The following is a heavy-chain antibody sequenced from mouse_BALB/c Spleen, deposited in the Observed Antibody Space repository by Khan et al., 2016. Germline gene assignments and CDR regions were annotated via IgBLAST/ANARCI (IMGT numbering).Heavy chain of an antibody. Sequence: QVQLQQPGTELVRPGASVKLSCKASGFSFTRYWMNWVKQRPGQGLEWIGMIHPSDSESRLHQKFKDKANLTVDTSSSIAYLQLSSPTSEASAVXYCTRSVSSNHPYDAVDYWGHGTSVIVSS. J-gene: IGHJ4*01. CDR2: IHPSDSES. CDR3: TRSVSSNHPYDAVDY. D-gene: IGHD6-1*01. CDR1: GFSFTRYW. V-gene: IGHV1S82*01.